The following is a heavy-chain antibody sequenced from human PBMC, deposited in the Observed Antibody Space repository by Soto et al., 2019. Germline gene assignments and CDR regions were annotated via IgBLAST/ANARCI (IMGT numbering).Heavy chain of an antibody. CDR2: LIPILGIA. Sequence: QVQLVQSGAEVKKPGSSVKVSCKASGGTFSSYTISWVRQAPGQGLEWMGRLIPILGIANYARKFQGRVTXPXXKSTRPGYMERGSLRAEDTSVYYCARVVVGATIDYWGPGTLVTVSS. CDR1: GGTFSSYT. CDR3: ARVVVGATIDY. V-gene: IGHV1-69*02. J-gene: IGHJ4*02. D-gene: IGHD1-26*01.